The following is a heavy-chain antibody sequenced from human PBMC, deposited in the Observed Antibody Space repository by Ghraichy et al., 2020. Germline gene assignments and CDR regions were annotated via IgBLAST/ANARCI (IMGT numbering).Heavy chain of an antibody. CDR3: ARGFVSGYSSGWSYFDY. V-gene: IGHV3-66*01. CDR2: IYSGGST. D-gene: IGHD6-19*01. Sequence: GGSLRLSCAASGFTVSSNYMSWVRQAPGKGLEWVSVIYSGGSTYYADSVKGRFTISRDNSKNTLYLQMNSLRAEDTAVYYCARGFVSGYSSGWSYFDYWGQGTLVTVSS. CDR1: GFTVSSNY. J-gene: IGHJ4*02.